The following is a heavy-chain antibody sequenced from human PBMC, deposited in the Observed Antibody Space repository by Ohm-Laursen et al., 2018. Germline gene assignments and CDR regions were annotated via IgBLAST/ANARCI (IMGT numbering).Heavy chain of an antibody. CDR1: GGSISRYY. D-gene: IGHD3/OR15-3a*01. CDR2: IYYNGNT. V-gene: IGHV4-59*01. CDR3: ARAGIWTAYWDY. J-gene: IGHJ4*02. Sequence: PSQTLSLTCAVSGGSISRYYWNWIRQPPGKGLEWIGYIYYNGNTIYNPSLNSRVTMSVDTSKNQFSLKLYSATVADTAVYYCARAGIWTAYWDYWGQGALVTVSS.